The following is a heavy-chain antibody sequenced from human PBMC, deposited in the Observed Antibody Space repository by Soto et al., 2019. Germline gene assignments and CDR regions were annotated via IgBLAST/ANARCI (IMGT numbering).Heavy chain of an antibody. CDR1: GGSISSSSSS. V-gene: IGHV4-39*01. J-gene: IGHJ6*03. CDR2: ISYSGST. CDR3: ARTYVTDVVVVPASTDYMDV. D-gene: IGHD2-2*01. Sequence: QLQLQESGPGLVKPSETLSLTCTVSGGSISSSSSSWGWIRQPPGKGLEWLGIISYSGSTYYSPSGMSRVTISVDASKNLFSLKRSSVAAADTAVYDCARTYVTDVVVVPASTDYMDVWGKGTTVTVSS.